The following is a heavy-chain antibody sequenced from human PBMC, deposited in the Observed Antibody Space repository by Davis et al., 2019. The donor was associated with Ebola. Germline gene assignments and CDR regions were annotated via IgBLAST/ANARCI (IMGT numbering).Heavy chain of an antibody. Sequence: ASVKVSCKASGYTFTSYAMHWVRQAPGQRLEWMGWINAGNGNTKYSQKFQGRVTMTRDTSTSTVYMELSSLRSEDTAVYYCARGTSSSWYIGYWGQGTLVTVSS. CDR1: GYTFTSYA. CDR3: ARGTSSSWYIGY. J-gene: IGHJ4*02. D-gene: IGHD6-13*01. V-gene: IGHV1-3*01. CDR2: INAGNGNT.